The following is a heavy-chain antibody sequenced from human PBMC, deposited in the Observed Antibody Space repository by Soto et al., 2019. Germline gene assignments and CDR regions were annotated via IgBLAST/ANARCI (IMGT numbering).Heavy chain of an antibody. CDR1: GFIFSSYD. J-gene: IGHJ4*02. CDR3: ARAPVGVYDY. CDR2: ISSNGGST. Sequence: GGSLRLSCAASGFIFSSYDMHWVRQAPGKGLEYVSAISSNGGSTYYANSVKGRFTISRDNSKNTLYLQMGSLRAEDMAVYYCARAPVGVYDYWGQGTLVTVSS. V-gene: IGHV3-64*01. D-gene: IGHD1-26*01.